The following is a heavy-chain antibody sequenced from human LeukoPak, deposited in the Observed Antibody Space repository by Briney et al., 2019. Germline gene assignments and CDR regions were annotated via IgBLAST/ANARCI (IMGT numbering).Heavy chain of an antibody. CDR2: IYYSGST. CDR3: ARRAVATPTFDP. J-gene: IGHJ6*02. Sequence: NTSETLSLTCTVSGGSISSYYWSWIRQPPGKGLEWIGYIYYSGSTNYNPSLKSRVTISVDTSKNQFSLKLSSVTAADTAVYYCARRAVATPTFDPWGQGTTVTVSS. V-gene: IGHV4-59*08. CDR1: GGSISSYY. D-gene: IGHD5-12*01.